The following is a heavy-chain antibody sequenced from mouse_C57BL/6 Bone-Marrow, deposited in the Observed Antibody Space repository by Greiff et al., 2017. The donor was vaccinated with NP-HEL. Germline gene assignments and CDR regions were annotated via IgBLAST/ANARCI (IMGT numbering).Heavy chain of an antibody. CDR3: ARGSTKGY. CDR2: IYPRSGNT. J-gene: IGHJ2*01. Sequence: QVQLQQSGAELARPGASVKLSCKASGYTFTSSGISWVKQRTGQGLEWIGEIYPRSGNTYYNEKFKGKATLTADKSSRTAYMELRSLTSEDSAVYLCARGSTKGYWCQGTTLTVSS. CDR1: GYTFTSSG. V-gene: IGHV1-81*01. D-gene: IGHD5-1*01.